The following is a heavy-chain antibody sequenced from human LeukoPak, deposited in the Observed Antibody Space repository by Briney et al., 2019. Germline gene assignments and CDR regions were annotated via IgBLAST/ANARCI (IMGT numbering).Heavy chain of an antibody. J-gene: IGHJ3*02. Sequence: SETLSLTCTVSGGSISSSSYYWGWIRQPPGKGLEWIGSIYYSGSTYYNPSLKSRVTISVDTSKNQFSLKLSSVTAADTAVYYCARQNSSGKRLGAFDIWGQGTMVTVSS. CDR3: ARQNSSGKRLGAFDI. CDR1: GGSISSSSYY. CDR2: IYYSGST. V-gene: IGHV4-39*01. D-gene: IGHD6-19*01.